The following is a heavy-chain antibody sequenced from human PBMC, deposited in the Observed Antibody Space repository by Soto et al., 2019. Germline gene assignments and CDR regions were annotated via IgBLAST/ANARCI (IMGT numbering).Heavy chain of an antibody. V-gene: IGHV4-59*01. CDR1: GGSISSYY. J-gene: IGHJ4*02. CDR2: IYYSGST. Sequence: QVQLQESGPGLVKPSETLSLTCTVSGGSISSYYWSWIRQPPGKGLEWIGYIYYSGSTNYNPSLKGRVTISVDTSKNQFSLKLSSVTAADTAVYYCARVGYGGNYYFDHWGQGTLVTVSS. D-gene: IGHD2-21*02. CDR3: ARVGYGGNYYFDH.